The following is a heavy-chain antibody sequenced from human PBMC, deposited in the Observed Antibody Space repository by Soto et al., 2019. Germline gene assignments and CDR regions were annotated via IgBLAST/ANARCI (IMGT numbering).Heavy chain of an antibody. Sequence: GGSLRLSCAASGFTFSSYAMSWVRQAPGKGLEWVSAISGSGSTIYYADSVKGRFTISRDNSKNTLYLQMSSLRAEDTAVYYCAKVFYYYDSSGYYYFDYWGQGTLVTVSS. D-gene: IGHD3-22*01. V-gene: IGHV3-23*01. CDR1: GFTFSSYA. J-gene: IGHJ4*02. CDR2: ISGSGSTI. CDR3: AKVFYYYDSSGYYYFDY.